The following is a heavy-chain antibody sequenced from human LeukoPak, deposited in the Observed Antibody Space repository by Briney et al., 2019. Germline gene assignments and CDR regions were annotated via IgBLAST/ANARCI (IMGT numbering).Heavy chain of an antibody. Sequence: GGSLRLSCTASKFTFSHYGMQWVRQAPGKGLEWVAVISYDGSNKYYADSVKGRFTISRDNSKNTLYLQMNSLRAEDTAVYYCAKDRGYGDYAFDYWGQGTLVTVSS. CDR2: ISYDGSNK. V-gene: IGHV3-30*18. CDR1: KFTFSHYG. CDR3: AKDRGYGDYAFDY. D-gene: IGHD4-17*01. J-gene: IGHJ4*02.